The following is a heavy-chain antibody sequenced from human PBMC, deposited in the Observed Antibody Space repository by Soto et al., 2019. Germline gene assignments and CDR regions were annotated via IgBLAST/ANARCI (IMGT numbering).Heavy chain of an antibody. V-gene: IGHV3-30-3*01. J-gene: IGHJ6*02. CDR3: ARDHGMFLSYYYYGMDV. CDR2: ISYDGNNK. Sequence: GGSLRLSCAASGFTFSRFSMHWVRQAPGKGLAWVAVISYDGNNKHYAESVKGRFSISRDDSKNTVYLQMNNLRGDDSAVYYCARDHGMFLSYYYYGMDVWGQGTTVTVSS. D-gene: IGHD3-10*02. CDR1: GFTFSRFS.